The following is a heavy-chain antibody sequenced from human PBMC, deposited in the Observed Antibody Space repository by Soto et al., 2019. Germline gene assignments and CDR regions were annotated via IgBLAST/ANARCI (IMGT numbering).Heavy chain of an antibody. V-gene: IGHV4-39*01. Sequence: SETLSLTCTVSGGSIISSSYYWGWIRQPPGKGLEWIGSMYYTGTIYYNPSLKSRVTTSVDTSKNQFSLKLSSVTAADTAVYYCARSTSSLEPFDDWGQGTLVTVSS. J-gene: IGHJ4*02. D-gene: IGHD1-1*01. CDR3: ARSTSSLEPFDD. CDR1: GGSIISSSYY. CDR2: MYYTGTI.